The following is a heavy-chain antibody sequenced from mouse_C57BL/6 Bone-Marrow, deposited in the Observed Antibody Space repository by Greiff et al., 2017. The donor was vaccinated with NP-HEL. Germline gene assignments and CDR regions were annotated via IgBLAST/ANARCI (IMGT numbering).Heavy chain of an antibody. V-gene: IGHV1-26*01. CDR3: AREIYWDEAMDY. CDR2: INPNNGGT. Sequence: EVQLQQSGPELVKPGASVKISCKASGYTFTDYYMNWVKQSHGKSLEWIGDINPNNGGTSYNQKFKGKATLTVDKSSSTAYMELRSLTSEDSAVYYGAREIYWDEAMDYWGQGTSVTVSS. D-gene: IGHD4-1*01. CDR1: GYTFTDYY. J-gene: IGHJ4*01.